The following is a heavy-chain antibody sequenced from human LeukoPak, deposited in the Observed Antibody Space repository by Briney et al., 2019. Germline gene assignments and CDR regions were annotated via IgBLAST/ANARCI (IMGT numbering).Heavy chain of an antibody. J-gene: IGHJ4*02. CDR2: INPDSGGT. D-gene: IGHD2-2*01. CDR1: GYTFTGYY. V-gene: IGHV1-2*02. Sequence: ASVKVSCKASGYTFTGYYMHWVRQAPGQGLEWMGWINPDSGGTNYAQKFQGRVTMTRDTSISAAYMELSRLRSNDTAVYYCASGGPAPQPKYPFDYWGQGTLVTVSS. CDR3: ASGGPAPQPKYPFDY.